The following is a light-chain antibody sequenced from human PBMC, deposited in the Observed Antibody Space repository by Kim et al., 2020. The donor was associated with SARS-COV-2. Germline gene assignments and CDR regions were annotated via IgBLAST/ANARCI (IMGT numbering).Light chain of an antibody. CDR1: SSDIGGYRY. J-gene: IGLJ2*01. Sequence: QSALTQPASVSGSPGQSITISCTGTSSDIGGYRYVSWYQHHPGIAPKLMLYDVTKRPSGVSDRFSGSKSGNTASLTISGLQAEDEADYYRSSYTTSSTVVFGGGTQLTVL. CDR2: DVT. V-gene: IGLV2-14*03. CDR3: SSYTTSSTVV.